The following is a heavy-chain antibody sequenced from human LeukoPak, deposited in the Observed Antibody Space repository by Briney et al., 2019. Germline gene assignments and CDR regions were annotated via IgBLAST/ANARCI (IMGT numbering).Heavy chain of an antibody. CDR2: IIPIFGTA. Sequence: SVKVSCKASGGTFSSYAISWLRQAPGQGLEWMGGIIPIFGTANYAQKFQGRVTITTDESTSTAYMELSSLRSEDTAVYYCARVPRLRYCSSTSCYAEYWGQGTLVTVSS. V-gene: IGHV1-69*05. J-gene: IGHJ4*02. D-gene: IGHD2-2*01. CDR1: GGTFSSYA. CDR3: ARVPRLRYCSSTSCYAEY.